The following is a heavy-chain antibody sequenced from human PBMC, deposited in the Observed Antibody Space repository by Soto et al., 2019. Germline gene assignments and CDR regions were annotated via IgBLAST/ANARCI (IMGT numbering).Heavy chain of an antibody. CDR3: ARDNATYYYYYGMDV. Sequence: GGSLRLSCAASGFTFSDHYMDWVRQAPGKGLEWVGRTRNKANSYTTEYAASVKGRFTISRDDSKNSLYLQMNSLKTEDTAVYYCARDNATYYYYYGMDVWGQGTSVTVSS. J-gene: IGHJ6*02. V-gene: IGHV3-72*01. CDR2: TRNKANSYTT. CDR1: GFTFSDHY.